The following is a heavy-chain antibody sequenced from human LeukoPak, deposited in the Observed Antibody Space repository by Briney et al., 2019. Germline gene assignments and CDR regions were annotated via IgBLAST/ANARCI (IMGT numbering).Heavy chain of an antibody. CDR3: AKDVGYCSSTTCYKPFDY. CDR2: FSGSGGST. J-gene: IGHJ4*02. D-gene: IGHD2-2*02. V-gene: IGHV3-23*01. CDR1: GFTFSNCA. Sequence: GGSLRLSCAASGFTFSNCAMSWVRQAPGKGLEWVSAFSGSGGSTYYADSVKGRFTISRDNSKNTLYLQMNSLRAEDTAVYYSAKDVGYCSSTTCYKPFDYWGQGTLVTVSS.